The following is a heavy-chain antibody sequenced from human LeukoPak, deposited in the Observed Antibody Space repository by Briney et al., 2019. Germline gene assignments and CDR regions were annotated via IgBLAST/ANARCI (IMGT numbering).Heavy chain of an antibody. J-gene: IGHJ4*02. Sequence: GGSLRLSCAASGFTFSSYWMHWVRQAPGKGLEWVSAISGSGGSTYYADSVKGRFTISRDNSKNTLYLQMNSLRAEDTAVYYCAKDGYSYGLFDYWGQGTLVTVSS. D-gene: IGHD5-18*01. CDR3: AKDGYSYGLFDY. V-gene: IGHV3-23*01. CDR2: ISGSGGST. CDR1: GFTFSSYW.